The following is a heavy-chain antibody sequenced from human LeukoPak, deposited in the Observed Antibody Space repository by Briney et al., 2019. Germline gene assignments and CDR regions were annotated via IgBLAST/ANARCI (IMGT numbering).Heavy chain of an antibody. V-gene: IGHV3-43D*03. CDR1: GFTFADYP. CDR2: ITWDGGFS. CDR3: AKDTGLFNGNFVFDY. J-gene: IGHJ5*01. D-gene: IGHD1-7*01. Sequence: GGSLRLSCAASGFTFADYPMHWVRQTPGKGLEWVFLITWDGGFSYYADSVRGRFTISRDNTKNSLYLQMTSLRAEDTALYYCAKDTGLFNGNFVFDYWGQGTLVTVSS.